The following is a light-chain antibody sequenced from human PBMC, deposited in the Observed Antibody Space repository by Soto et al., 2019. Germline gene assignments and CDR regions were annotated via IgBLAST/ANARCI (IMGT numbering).Light chain of an antibody. V-gene: IGLV2-23*01. CDR2: EGD. CDR3: CSFARSSSFYV. CDR1: SSNVGSSNL. Sequence: QSALTQPASVSGSPGQSITISCSGTSSNVGSSNLVSWYQQLPGKAPKLIIFEGDRRPSGVSGRFSGSKSGNTASLTISGLQAEDEADYYCCSFARSSSFYVFGTGTKLTVL. J-gene: IGLJ1*01.